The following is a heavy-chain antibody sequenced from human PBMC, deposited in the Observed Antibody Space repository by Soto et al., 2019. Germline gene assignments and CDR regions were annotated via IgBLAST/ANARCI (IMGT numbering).Heavy chain of an antibody. CDR1: GFTFSSYS. Sequence: GGSLRLSCAASGFTFSSYSMNWVRQAPGKGLEWVSSVSSSSSYRYYADSVKGRFTISRDNSKNTVYLQMNSLRAEDTAVYYCARDTGPNGYNYYYFGMDVWGQGTTVTVS. V-gene: IGHV3-21*01. CDR2: VSSSSSYR. D-gene: IGHD5-18*01. J-gene: IGHJ6*02. CDR3: ARDTGPNGYNYYYFGMDV.